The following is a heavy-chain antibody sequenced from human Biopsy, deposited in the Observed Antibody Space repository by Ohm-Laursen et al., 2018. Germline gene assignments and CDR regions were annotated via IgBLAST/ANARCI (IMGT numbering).Heavy chain of an antibody. CDR3: ARDSPSYADYPFDY. D-gene: IGHD4-17*01. CDR1: GGSINSHH. Sequence: PPGTLSLTCTVSGGSINSHHWSRIRQPAGKGLEWIGRVFIRGGTTSNPSLKSGATMSLDTSKNQFSLRLRSVTAADTAVYYCARDSPSYADYPFDYWGQGTLVTVSS. V-gene: IGHV4-4*07. CDR2: VFIRGGT. J-gene: IGHJ4*02.